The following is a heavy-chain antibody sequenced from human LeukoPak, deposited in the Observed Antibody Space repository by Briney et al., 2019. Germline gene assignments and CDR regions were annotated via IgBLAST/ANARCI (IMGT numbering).Heavy chain of an antibody. D-gene: IGHD2-8*01. Sequence: SSETLSLTCTVSGGSISSGSYWWSWIRQHPERGLEWIGYNYYSGNTYYNPSLKSRVSISVDTSKNQLSLTLTSVTAADTAVYYCARGHRTSSAYHCNAMDVWGQGTTVTVSS. J-gene: IGHJ6*02. CDR3: ARGHRTSSAYHCNAMDV. V-gene: IGHV4-31*03. CDR1: GGSISSGSYW. CDR2: NYYSGNT.